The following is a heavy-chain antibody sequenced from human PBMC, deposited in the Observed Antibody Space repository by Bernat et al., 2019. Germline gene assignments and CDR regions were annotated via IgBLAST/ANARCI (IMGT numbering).Heavy chain of an antibody. V-gene: IGHV4-59*08. Sequence: QVQLQESGPGLVKPSETLSLTCTVSGGSISSYYWSWIRQPPGKGLEWIGYIYYSGSTNYNPSLKSRVTISVDTSKNQLYLKLSSVTAADTAVYYCARHEYSGSLIDYWGQGTLVTVSS. D-gene: IGHD1-26*01. J-gene: IGHJ4*02. CDR3: ARHEYSGSLIDY. CDR2: IYYSGST. CDR1: GGSISSYY.